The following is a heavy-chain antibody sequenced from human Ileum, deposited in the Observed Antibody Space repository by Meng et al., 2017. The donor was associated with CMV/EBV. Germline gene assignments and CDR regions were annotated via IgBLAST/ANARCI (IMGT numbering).Heavy chain of an antibody. Sequence: ASVKVSCKASGYTFTGHYMHWVRQAPGQGLEWMGWINPNSGGTNYAQKFQGRVTMTRDTSISTAYMELSRLRSDDTAVYYCARYYCSSTSCSFDYWGQGTLVTVSS. CDR2: INPNSGGT. J-gene: IGHJ4*02. V-gene: IGHV1-2*02. CDR1: GYTFTGHY. D-gene: IGHD2-2*01. CDR3: ARYYCSSTSCSFDY.